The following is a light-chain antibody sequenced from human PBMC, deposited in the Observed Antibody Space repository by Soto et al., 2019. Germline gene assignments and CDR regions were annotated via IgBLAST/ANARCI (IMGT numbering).Light chain of an antibody. CDR3: QQANSFPYT. CDR1: QGISSW. V-gene: IGKV1-12*01. J-gene: IGKJ2*01. Sequence: DIQMTHSTSSVSALVGDRVTITCRASQGISSWLDWYQQKPGKAPKLLIFAASSLQSGVPLRFSGSGSGTDFTLTISSLQPEDFATDYCQQANSFPYTFGQGTKLEIK. CDR2: AAS.